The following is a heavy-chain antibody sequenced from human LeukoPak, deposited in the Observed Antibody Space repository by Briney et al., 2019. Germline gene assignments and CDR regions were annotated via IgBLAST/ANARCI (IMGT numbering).Heavy chain of an antibody. V-gene: IGHV3-48*04. Sequence: PGGSLRLSCAAPGFTFSNHGMNWVRQAPGKGLEWVSYISSSGSTIYYADSVKGRFTISRDNAKNSLYLQMNSLRAEDTAVYYCAELGITMIGGVWGKGTTVTISS. J-gene: IGHJ6*04. CDR2: ISSSGSTI. CDR3: AELGITMIGGV. D-gene: IGHD3-10*02. CDR1: GFTFSNHG.